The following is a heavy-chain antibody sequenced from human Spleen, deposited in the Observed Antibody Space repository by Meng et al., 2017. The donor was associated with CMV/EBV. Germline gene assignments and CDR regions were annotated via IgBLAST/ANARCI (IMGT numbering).Heavy chain of an antibody. CDR2: IESYSDGGTT. J-gene: IGHJ4*02. V-gene: IGHV3-15*04. CDR1: AW. D-gene: IGHD3-3*01. Sequence: AWMSWVRQDPGKGLEWVGRIESYSDGGTTEYAAAVKGRFTISRDDSKKRLFLHMNSLKTEDTAVYYCTTDMAETITNVGGVITYFDHWGQGTLVTVSS. CDR3: TTDMAETITNVGGVITYFDH.